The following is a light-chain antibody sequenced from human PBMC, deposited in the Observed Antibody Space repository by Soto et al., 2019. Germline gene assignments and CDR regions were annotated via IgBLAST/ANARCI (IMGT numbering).Light chain of an antibody. J-gene: IGKJ4*01. Sequence: DIQMTQSPSSLSASVGDRVTVTCRASQSIRSYLNWYQERPGKAPKLLIYAASSLQSGVPSRFSGSGSGTDFTLTIGSLQPEDFATYYCQQSYSSPLPFGGGTKVEIK. CDR1: QSIRSY. CDR3: QQSYSSPLP. CDR2: AAS. V-gene: IGKV1-39*01.